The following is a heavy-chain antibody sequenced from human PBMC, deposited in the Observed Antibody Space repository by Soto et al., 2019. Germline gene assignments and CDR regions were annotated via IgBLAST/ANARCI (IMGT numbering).Heavy chain of an antibody. CDR2: INAGNGNT. D-gene: IGHD2-2*01. J-gene: IGHJ5*02. CDR1: GYTFTSYA. Sequence: ASVKVSCKASGYTFTSYAMHWVRQAPGQRLEWMGWINAGNGNTKYSQKFQGRVTITRDTSASTAYMELSSLRSEDTAVYYCARVKIVVVPAAKGFRANWFDPWGQGTLVTVSS. CDR3: ARVKIVVVPAAKGFRANWFDP. V-gene: IGHV1-3*01.